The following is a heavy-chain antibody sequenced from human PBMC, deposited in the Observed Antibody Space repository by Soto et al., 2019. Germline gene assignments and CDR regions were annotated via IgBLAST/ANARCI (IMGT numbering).Heavy chain of an antibody. D-gene: IGHD6-6*01. CDR2: IYYSGST. CDR3: ARVAARPFSGDRAHDGMDV. CDR1: GGSISSYY. J-gene: IGHJ6*02. V-gene: IGHV4-59*01. Sequence: SETLSLTCTVSGGSISSYYWSWIRQPPGKGLEWIGYIYYSGSTNYNPSLKSRVTISVDTSKNQFSLKPSSVTVADTAVYYCARVAARPFSGDRAHDGMDVWGQGTTVTVSS.